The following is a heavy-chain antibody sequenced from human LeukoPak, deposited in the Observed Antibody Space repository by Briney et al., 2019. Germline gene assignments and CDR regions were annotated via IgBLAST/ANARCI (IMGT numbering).Heavy chain of an antibody. D-gene: IGHD6-19*01. J-gene: IGHJ3*02. V-gene: IGHV4-34*01. Sequence: SETLSLTCAVYGVSFSGYYWSWIRQPPGKGLEWIGEINHSGSTNYNPSLKSRVTISVDTSKNQFSLKLSSVTAADTAVYYCARDVGAVAGGGNDAFDIWGQGTMVTVSS. CDR2: INHSGST. CDR3: ARDVGAVAGGGNDAFDI. CDR1: GVSFSGYY.